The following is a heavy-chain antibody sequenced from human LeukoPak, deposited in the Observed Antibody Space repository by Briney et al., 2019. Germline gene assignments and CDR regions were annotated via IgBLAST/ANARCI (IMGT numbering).Heavy chain of an antibody. D-gene: IGHD3-22*01. CDR2: ISGSGGGGGT. Sequence: TGGSLRLSCAASGFIFSSYNIHWVRQAPGKGLEWVSAISGSGGGGGTYYADSVKGRFTISRDNSKNTLYLQMNSLRAEDTAVYYCAKDEAMIVVVTPHYWGQGTLVTVSS. V-gene: IGHV3-23*01. CDR3: AKDEAMIVVVTPHY. J-gene: IGHJ4*02. CDR1: GFIFSSYN.